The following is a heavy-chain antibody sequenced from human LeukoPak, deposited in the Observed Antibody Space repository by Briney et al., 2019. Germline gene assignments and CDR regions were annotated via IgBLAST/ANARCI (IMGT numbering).Heavy chain of an antibody. CDR1: GFTLSNYR. CDR3: ARGFRPYYYSYMEV. CDR2: IGISSSTI. Sequence: GGSLILSCAGSGFTLSNYRMNWVRQAPGKGLEWVSYIGISSSTIYYADSVKGRFTISRDNAKNSLYLQMHRLRAEDTAVYYCARGFRPYYYSYMEVWRK. D-gene: IGHD2-21*01. V-gene: IGHV3-48*01. J-gene: IGHJ6*03.